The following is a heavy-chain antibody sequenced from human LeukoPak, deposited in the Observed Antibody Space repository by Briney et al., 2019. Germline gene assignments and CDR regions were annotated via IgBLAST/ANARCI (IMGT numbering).Heavy chain of an antibody. CDR1: GYTFTSYG. V-gene: IGHV1-18*01. D-gene: IGHD6-13*01. Sequence: SVKVSCKASGYTFTSYGITWVRQAPGQGLEWMGWINANNGNTNYAQNLQGRVTMTRDTSTSAAYMDLRSLRSDDTAVYYCARGPIAAAAYGSTPDLWGRGTLVTVSS. CDR3: ARGPIAAAAYGSTPDL. CDR2: INANNGNT. J-gene: IGHJ2*01.